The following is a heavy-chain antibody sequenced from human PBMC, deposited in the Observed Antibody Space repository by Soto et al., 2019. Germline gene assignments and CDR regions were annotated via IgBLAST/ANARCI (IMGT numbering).Heavy chain of an antibody. V-gene: IGHV3-49*03. CDR3: TRGGGSLAAAGTGGIDGPDYYYMDV. Sequence: GGSLRLSCTASGFTFGDYAMSWFRQAPGKGLEWVGFIRSKAYGGTTEYAASVKGRFTISRDDSKSIAYLKMNSLKTEDTAVYYCTRGGGSLAAAGTGGIDGPDYYYMDVWGKGTTVTVSS. D-gene: IGHD6-13*01. J-gene: IGHJ6*03. CDR2: IRSKAYGGTT. CDR1: GFTFGDYA.